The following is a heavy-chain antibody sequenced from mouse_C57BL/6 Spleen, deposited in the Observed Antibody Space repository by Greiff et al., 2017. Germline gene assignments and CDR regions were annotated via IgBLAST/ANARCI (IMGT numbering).Heavy chain of an antibody. D-gene: IGHD2-3*01. J-gene: IGHJ2*01. V-gene: IGHV5-4*01. CDR2: ISDGGSYT. CDR1: GFTFSSYA. Sequence: EVQLVESGGGLVKPGGSLKLSCAASGFTFSSYAMSWVRQTPEKSLEWVATISDGGSYTYYPDNVKGRFTISRDKTNNNLYLHMSHLKSEDTAMYYCARAYDDFDYWGQGTTLTVSS. CDR3: ARAYDDFDY.